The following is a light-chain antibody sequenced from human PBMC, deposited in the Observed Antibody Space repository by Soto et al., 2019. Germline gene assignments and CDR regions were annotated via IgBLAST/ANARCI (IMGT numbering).Light chain of an antibody. CDR3: QRYDTSPRT. J-gene: IGKJ1*01. CDR1: QSVSSNF. Sequence: EIVLTQSPGTLSLSPGERAPLSCRASQSVSSNFLAWYHQKRGQAPRPLTYGASSRATGIPTRFSGSGSGTDATDNISSVESEDCSVHSCQRYDTSPRTLGQGNPVEI. CDR2: GAS. V-gene: IGKV3-20*01.